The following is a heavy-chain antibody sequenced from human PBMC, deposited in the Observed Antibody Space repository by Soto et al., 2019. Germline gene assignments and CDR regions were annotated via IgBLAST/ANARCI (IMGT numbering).Heavy chain of an antibody. D-gene: IGHD2-21*02. CDR3: ARGPGGDKVDY. J-gene: IGHJ1*01. CDR2: IDGGST. Sequence: QVQLQESGPGLVKPSQTLSLTCTISGVSISSRDDCWSWISQTPGKGLEWIGHIDGGSTYSNPSLESRHTISLDTSKNQFSLNLKSVNAADTAVYYCARGPGGDKVDYWGQGTLVTVSS. CDR1: GVSISSRDDC. V-gene: IGHV4-30-4*01.